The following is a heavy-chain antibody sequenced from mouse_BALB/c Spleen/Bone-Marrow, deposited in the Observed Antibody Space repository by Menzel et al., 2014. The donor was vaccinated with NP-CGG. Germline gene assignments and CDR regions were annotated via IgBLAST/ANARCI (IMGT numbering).Heavy chain of an antibody. CDR1: GFDFSRYW. D-gene: IGHD1-2*01. V-gene: IGHV4-1*02. Sequence: EVHLVESGGGLVQPGGSLKLSCAASGFDFSRYWMTWVRQAPGKGLEWIGEINPDSSTINYTPSLKDKFIIPRDNAKNTLYLQMNKVRSEDTALYYCAKNYYYGYVAYWGQGTLVTVSA. CDR3: AKNYYYGYVAY. J-gene: IGHJ3*01. CDR2: INPDSSTI.